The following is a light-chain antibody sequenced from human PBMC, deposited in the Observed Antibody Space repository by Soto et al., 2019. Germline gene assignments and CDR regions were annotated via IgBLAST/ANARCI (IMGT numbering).Light chain of an antibody. CDR1: SSDVGGYNY. J-gene: IGLJ1*01. Sequence: QSALTQPASVSGSPGQSITISCTGTSSDVGGYNYVSWYQQHPGKAPKLLIYDVSNRPSGVSNRSSGSKSGNTASLTISGLQAEDEADYYCNSYASSRSYVFGTGTKVTVL. CDR2: DVS. V-gene: IGLV2-14*01. CDR3: NSYASSRSYV.